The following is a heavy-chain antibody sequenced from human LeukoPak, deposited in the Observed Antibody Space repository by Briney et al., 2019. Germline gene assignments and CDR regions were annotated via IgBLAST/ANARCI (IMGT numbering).Heavy chain of an antibody. J-gene: IGHJ4*02. CDR3: AGRHTIFGVVIDY. V-gene: IGHV3-53*01. CDR2: IYSGGST. CDR1: GFTFSNYV. D-gene: IGHD3-3*01. Sequence: PGGSLRLSCTGSGFTFSNYVMSWVRQAPGKGLEWASVIYSGGSTYYADSVKGRFTISRDNSKNTLYLQMNSLRAEDTAVYYCAGRHTIFGVVIDYWGQGTLVTVSS.